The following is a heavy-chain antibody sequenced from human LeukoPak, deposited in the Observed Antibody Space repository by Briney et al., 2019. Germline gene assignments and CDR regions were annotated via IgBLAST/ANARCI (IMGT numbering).Heavy chain of an antibody. CDR2: IYSGGST. Sequence: QSGGSLRLSCAASGFTVNSNYMSWVRQAPGKGLEWVSVIYSGGSTYYADSVKGRFTISRDNSKNTLYLQMNSLRAEDTAVYYCARDYGVAEGYWGQGTLVTVSS. J-gene: IGHJ4*02. V-gene: IGHV3-53*01. CDR1: GFTVNSNY. D-gene: IGHD6-19*01. CDR3: ARDYGVAEGY.